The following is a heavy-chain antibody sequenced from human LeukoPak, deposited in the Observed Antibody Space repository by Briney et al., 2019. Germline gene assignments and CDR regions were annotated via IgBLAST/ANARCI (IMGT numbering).Heavy chain of an antibody. CDR1: GGSFSGYY. V-gene: IGHV4-34*01. CDR3: ARVFETKLWFGELLGWFDP. CDR2: INHSGST. Sequence: SETLSLTCAAYGGSFSGYYWSWIRQPPGKGLEWIGEINHSGSTNYNPSLKSRVTISVDTSKNQFSLKLSSVTAADTAVYYCARVFETKLWFGELLGWFDPWGQGTLVTVSS. J-gene: IGHJ5*02. D-gene: IGHD3-10*01.